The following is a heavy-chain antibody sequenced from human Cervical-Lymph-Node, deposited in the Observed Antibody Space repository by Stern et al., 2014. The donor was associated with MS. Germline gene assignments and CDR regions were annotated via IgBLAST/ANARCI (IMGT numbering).Heavy chain of an antibody. Sequence: QVQLQESGPGLVKPSETLSLTCTFSGASISSYSWSWIRQPPGKGLEWIGYIYYSGSSNQNPSLKSRVAISLDPSKNQFTLRLSSVTAVDTAVYYCAGGSAVGAPDYWGQGTLVTVSS. CDR1: GASISSYS. V-gene: IGHV4-59*03. D-gene: IGHD3-16*01. J-gene: IGHJ4*02. CDR3: AGGSAVGAPDY. CDR2: IYYSGSS.